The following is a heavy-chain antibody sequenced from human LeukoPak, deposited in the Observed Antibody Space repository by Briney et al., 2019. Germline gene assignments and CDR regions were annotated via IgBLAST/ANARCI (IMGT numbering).Heavy chain of an antibody. J-gene: IGHJ5*02. V-gene: IGHV1-18*01. D-gene: IGHD2-15*01. CDR3: ARGQYCSGGSCYGDWFDP. Sequence: ASVKVSCKASGYTFTSYGISWVRQAPGQGLEWMGWISAYNGNTNYAQKLQGRVTMTTDTSTSTAYMELRSLRSDDTAVYYCARGQYCSGGSCYGDWFDPWGQGTLVTVSS. CDR2: ISAYNGNT. CDR1: GYTFTSYG.